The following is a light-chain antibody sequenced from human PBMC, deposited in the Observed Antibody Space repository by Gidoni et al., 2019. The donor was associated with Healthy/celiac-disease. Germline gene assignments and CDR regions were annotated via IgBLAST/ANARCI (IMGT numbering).Light chain of an antibody. V-gene: IGLV2-14*01. CDR3: SSYTSIVV. CDR1: SSDVGGYNY. CDR2: EVS. Sequence: QSALTQPASVSGSTGQSITISFTGTSSDVGGYNYVSWYQQHPVKAPKLMIYEVSNRPSGVSNRFSGSKSGNTASLTISGLQSDDEADYYCSSYTSIVVFGGGTKLTVL. J-gene: IGLJ2*01.